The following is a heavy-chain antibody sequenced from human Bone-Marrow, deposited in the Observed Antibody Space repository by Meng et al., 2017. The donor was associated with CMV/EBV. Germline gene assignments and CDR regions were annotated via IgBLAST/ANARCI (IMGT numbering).Heavy chain of an antibody. V-gene: IGHV3-74*01. CDR1: GFTFSTYW. J-gene: IGHJ4*02. CDR2: INGDGSST. CDR3: ARESSDY. Sequence: GESLKISCAASGFTFSTYWMHWVRQAPGKGLVWVSRINGDGSSTSYADSVKGRFTISRDNAKNTLYLQMNSLRAEDTAVYYCARESSDYWGQGTLVTVSS.